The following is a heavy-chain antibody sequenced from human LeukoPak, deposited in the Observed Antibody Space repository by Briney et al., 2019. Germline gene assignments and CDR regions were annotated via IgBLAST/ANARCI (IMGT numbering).Heavy chain of an antibody. CDR2: ISYDGSNK. CDR3: AKATVGYSYGYTSFDY. V-gene: IGHV3-30*18. CDR1: GFTFSSYG. D-gene: IGHD5-18*01. J-gene: IGHJ4*02. Sequence: GGSLRLSCAASGFTFSSYGMHWVRQAPGKGLEWVAVISYDGSNKYYADSVKGRFTISRDNSKNTLYLQMNSLRAEDTAVYYCAKATVGYSYGYTSFDYWGQGTLVTVSS.